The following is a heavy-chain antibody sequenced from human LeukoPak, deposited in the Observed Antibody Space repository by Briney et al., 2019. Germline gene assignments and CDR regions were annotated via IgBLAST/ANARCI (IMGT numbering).Heavy chain of an antibody. CDR3: AKDILPWTVAAAGLDY. CDR2: ISWNSGTI. Sequence: GRSLRLSCVVSGFTFEDYAMHWVRQAPGKGLEWVSGISWNSGTIGYADSVKGRFTISRDNAKRSLYLQMKSLRVEDTALYYCAKDILPWTVAAAGLDYWGQGTLVTVSS. CDR1: GFTFEDYA. J-gene: IGHJ4*02. V-gene: IGHV3-9*01. D-gene: IGHD6-13*01.